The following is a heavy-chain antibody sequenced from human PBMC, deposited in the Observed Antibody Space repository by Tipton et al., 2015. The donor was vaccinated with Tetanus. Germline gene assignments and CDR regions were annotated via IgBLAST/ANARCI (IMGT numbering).Heavy chain of an antibody. CDR3: ARDRLLRVVAAGGNWFDP. J-gene: IGHJ5*02. CDR1: GGTFSSYA. D-gene: IGHD2-15*01. Sequence: QLVQSGPEVKKPGSSVKVSCKASGGTFSSYAISWVRQAPGQGLEWMGGIIPIFGTANYAQKFQGRVTITADESTSTAYMELSSLRSEDTAVYYCARDRLLRVVAAGGNWFDPWGQGTLVTVSS. V-gene: IGHV1-69*01. CDR2: IIPIFGTA.